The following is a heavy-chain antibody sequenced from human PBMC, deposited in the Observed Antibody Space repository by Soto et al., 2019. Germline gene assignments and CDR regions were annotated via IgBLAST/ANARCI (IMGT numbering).Heavy chain of an antibody. J-gene: IGHJ6*02. V-gene: IGHV3-30-3*01. D-gene: IGHD3-22*01. CDR1: GFTFSSYA. CDR3: AGGYYPDYYYYGMDV. CDR2: ISYDGSNK. Sequence: GGSLRLSCAASGFTFSSYAMHWVRQAPGKGLEWVAVISYDGSNKYYADSVKGRFTISRDNSKNTLYLQMNSLRAEDTAVYYCAGGYYPDYYYYGMDVWGQGTTVTVSS.